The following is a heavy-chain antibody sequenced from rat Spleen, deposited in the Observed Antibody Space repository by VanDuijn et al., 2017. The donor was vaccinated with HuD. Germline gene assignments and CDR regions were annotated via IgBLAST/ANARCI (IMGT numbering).Heavy chain of an antibody. CDR3: ARREYNNYVYYFDY. J-gene: IGHJ2*01. D-gene: IGHD1-10*01. CDR2: ISYEGSSI. CDR1: GFTFSDYY. V-gene: IGHV5-22*01. Sequence: EVQLVEYGGGLVQPGRSMKLSCAASGFTFSDYYMAWVRQAPKRGLEWVASISYEGSSIYYGDSVKGRFTISRDNAKSTLHLQMNSLRSEDTATYFCARREYNNYVYYFDYWGQGVMVTVSS.